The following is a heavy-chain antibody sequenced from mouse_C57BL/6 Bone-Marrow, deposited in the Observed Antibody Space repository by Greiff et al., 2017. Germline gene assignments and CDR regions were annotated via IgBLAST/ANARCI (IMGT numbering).Heavy chain of an antibody. CDR2: IYPGSGST. Sequence: QVQLQQPGAELVKPGASVKMSCKASGYTFTSYWITWVKQRPGQGLEWIGDIYPGSGSTNYNEKFKSKATLTVDTSSSTAYMQLSILTSEDSAVYYGASVDYYGKSYWYFDVWGTGTTVTVSS. CDR1: GYTFTSYW. J-gene: IGHJ1*03. CDR3: ASVDYYGKSYWYFDV. V-gene: IGHV1-55*01. D-gene: IGHD1-1*01.